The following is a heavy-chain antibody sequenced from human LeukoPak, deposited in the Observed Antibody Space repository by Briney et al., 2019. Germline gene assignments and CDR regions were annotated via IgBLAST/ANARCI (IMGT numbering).Heavy chain of an antibody. V-gene: IGHV3-7*01. Sequence: GGSLRLSCAASGFTFSRYWMSWVRQAPGKGLEWVGNIKQDGSEKYYVDSVKGRFTISRDNAKNLFYLHMNSLRAEDTAVYYCAELGITMIGGVWGKGTTVTISS. CDR2: IKQDGSEK. D-gene: IGHD3-10*02. CDR3: AELGITMIGGV. CDR1: GFTFSRYW. J-gene: IGHJ6*04.